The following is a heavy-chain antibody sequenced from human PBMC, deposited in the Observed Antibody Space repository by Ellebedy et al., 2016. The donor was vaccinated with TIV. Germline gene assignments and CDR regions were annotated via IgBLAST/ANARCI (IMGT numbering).Heavy chain of an antibody. CDR2: IYSDGST. Sequence: PGGSLRLSCAASGFTVSGNRMGWVRQAPGKGLDWVLVIYSDGSTSYADSVKGRFTITRDDSNNALYLQMNSLRAEDTAVYYCVREREGVRGEAWGQGTLVTVSS. CDR1: GFTVSGNR. D-gene: IGHD3-10*01. V-gene: IGHV3-66*01. J-gene: IGHJ5*02. CDR3: VREREGVRGEA.